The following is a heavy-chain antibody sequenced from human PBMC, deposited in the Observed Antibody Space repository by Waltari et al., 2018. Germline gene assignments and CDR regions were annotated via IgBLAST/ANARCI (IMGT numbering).Heavy chain of an antibody. D-gene: IGHD3-10*01. V-gene: IGHV1-2*02. Sequence: VQLVQSGAEVKKPGASVTVSCKASGSTFTGYYMHWVRQAPGQGLEWMGRIIPILGIANNAQKFQGRVTMTRDTSISTAYMALSRLRSDDTAVDYCARDPGVISDWYFDLWGRGTLVTVSS. CDR1: GSTFTGYY. CDR2: IIPILGIA. J-gene: IGHJ2*01. CDR3: ARDPGVISDWYFDL.